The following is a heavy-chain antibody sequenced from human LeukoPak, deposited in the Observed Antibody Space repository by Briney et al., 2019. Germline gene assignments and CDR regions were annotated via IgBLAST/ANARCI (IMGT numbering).Heavy chain of an antibody. J-gene: IGHJ3*02. CDR3: ARIYCSSTSCYNDAFDI. Sequence: GGSLRLSCAASGFTFSGYVMTWVRQAPGKGLECVSSITFSSSHIYYADSVKGRFTISRDNARNSLYLQMNSLRAEDTAVYFCARIYCSSTSCYNDAFDIWGQGTMVTVSS. CDR2: ITFSSSHI. D-gene: IGHD2-2*02. V-gene: IGHV3-21*01. CDR1: GFTFSGYV.